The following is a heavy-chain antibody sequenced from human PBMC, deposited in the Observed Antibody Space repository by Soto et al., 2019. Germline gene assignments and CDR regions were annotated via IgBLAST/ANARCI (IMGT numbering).Heavy chain of an antibody. D-gene: IGHD6-13*01. Sequence: QVQLVQSGAEVKKPGSSVTVSCTASGGTFSSYAISWVRQAPGPGLEWMGGIIPIFGTASYAQKFQGRVTITADESTSTAYMELSSLRSEDTAVYYCARNIAAAAGNRFDPWGQGTLVTVSS. CDR1: GGTFSSYA. V-gene: IGHV1-69*01. CDR2: IIPIFGTA. J-gene: IGHJ5*02. CDR3: ARNIAAAAGNRFDP.